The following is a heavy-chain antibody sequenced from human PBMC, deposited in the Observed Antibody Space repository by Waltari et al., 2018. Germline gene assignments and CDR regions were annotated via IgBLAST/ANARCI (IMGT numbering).Heavy chain of an antibody. CDR3: AKDLEVHCSGGSCYPFDY. V-gene: IGHV3-30*02. CDR1: GFTFSSYG. D-gene: IGHD2-15*01. J-gene: IGHJ4*02. CDR2: IRYDGSNK. Sequence: QVQLVESGGGVVQPGGSLRLSCAASGFTFSSYGMHWVRQAPGKGLEWVAFIRYDGSNKYYADSVKGRFTISRDNSKNTLYLQMNSLRAEDTAVYYCAKDLEVHCSGGSCYPFDYWGQGTLVTVSS.